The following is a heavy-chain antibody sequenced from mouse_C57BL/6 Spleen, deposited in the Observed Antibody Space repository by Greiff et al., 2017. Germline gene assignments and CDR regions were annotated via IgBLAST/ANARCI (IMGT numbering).Heavy chain of an antibody. CDR1: GYTFTSYG. D-gene: IGHD1-1*01. J-gene: IGHJ4*01. CDR3: VLLRSSGDYAMDY. V-gene: IGHV1-81*01. CDR2: IYPRSGNT. Sequence: QVQLKQSGAELARPGASVKLSCKASGYTFTSYGISWVKQRTGQGLEWIGEIYPRSGNTYYNEKFKGKATLTADKSSSTAYMELRSLTSEDSAVYFCVLLRSSGDYAMDYWGQGTSVTVSS.